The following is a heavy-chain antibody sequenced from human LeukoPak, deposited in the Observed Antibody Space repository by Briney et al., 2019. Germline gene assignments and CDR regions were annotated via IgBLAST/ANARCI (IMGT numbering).Heavy chain of an antibody. D-gene: IGHD6-13*01. CDR1: GYMFTRYG. CDR2: IRGYNGNT. J-gene: IGHJ1*01. V-gene: IGHV1-18*01. Sequence: ASVKVSCKASGYMFTRYGISWVRQAPGQGLEWLGWIRGYNGNTNYAQKVQGRVTMTADTSTSTAYLDLRSLRSDDTAVYYCARALPPSIAAAGSFFQHWGQGTLVTVSS. CDR3: ARALPPSIAAAGSFFQH.